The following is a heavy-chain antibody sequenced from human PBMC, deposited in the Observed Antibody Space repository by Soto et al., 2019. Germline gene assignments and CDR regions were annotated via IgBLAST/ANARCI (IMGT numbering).Heavy chain of an antibody. CDR1: GFTFSSYG. CDR2: IWYDGSNK. CDR3: ARDPTGDYDFWSGYYDY. Sequence: GGSLRLSCAASGFTFSSYGMHWVRQAPGKGLEWVVVIWYDGSNKYYADSVKGRFTISRDNSKNTLYLQMNSLRAEDTAVYYCARDPTGDYDFWSGYYDYWGQGTLVTVSS. J-gene: IGHJ4*02. D-gene: IGHD3-3*01. V-gene: IGHV3-33*01.